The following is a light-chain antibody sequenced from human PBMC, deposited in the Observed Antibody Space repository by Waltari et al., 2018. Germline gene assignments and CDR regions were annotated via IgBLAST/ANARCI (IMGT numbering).Light chain of an antibody. Sequence: DIQMTQSPSNLSASVRDRVTITCRASQSISTWLAWYQQKPGKAPNLLIYKASSLEGGVPSRFSGSGSGTEFTLSISSLQPDDFATYYCQQYKSFPFTFGGGTKVGVK. V-gene: IGKV1-5*03. J-gene: IGKJ4*01. CDR2: KAS. CDR3: QQYKSFPFT. CDR1: QSISTW.